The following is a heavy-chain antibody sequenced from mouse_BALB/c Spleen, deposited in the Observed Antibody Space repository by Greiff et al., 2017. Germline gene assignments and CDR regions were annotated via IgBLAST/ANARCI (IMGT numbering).Heavy chain of an antibody. J-gene: IGHJ4*01. D-gene: IGHD2-3*01. CDR2: ISYSGST. CDR1: GYSITSDYA. Sequence: DVQLQESGPGLVKPSQSLSLTCTVTGYSITSDYAWNWIRQFPGNKLEWMGYISYSGSTSYNPSLKSRISITRDTSKNQFFLQLNSVTTEDTATYYCARTDYDGYYAMDYWGQGTSVTVSS. CDR3: ARTDYDGYYAMDY. V-gene: IGHV3-2*02.